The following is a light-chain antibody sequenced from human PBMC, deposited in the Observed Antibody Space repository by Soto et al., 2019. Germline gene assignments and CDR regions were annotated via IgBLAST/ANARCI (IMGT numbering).Light chain of an antibody. CDR2: GAS. CDR1: QSVSSN. J-gene: IGKJ4*01. V-gene: IGKV3-15*01. CDR3: QQDHKWPLT. Sequence: EIVMTQSPATLSVSPGERATLSCRASQSVSSNLAWYQQKPGQAPRLLIYGASTRATGIPARFGGSGSGTEVILTISSLQSEDFAVYYGQQDHKWPLTFGGGTKVEI.